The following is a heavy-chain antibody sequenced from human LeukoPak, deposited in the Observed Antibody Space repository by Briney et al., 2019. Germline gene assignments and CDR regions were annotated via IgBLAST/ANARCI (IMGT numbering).Heavy chain of an antibody. CDR2: IGTSGGTT. CDR1: GFAFSTYV. D-gene: IGHD3-16*01. Sequence: GGSLRLSCAASGFAFSTYVMSWVRQAPGKGLGWVSAIGTSGGTTYYADSVKGRFTISRDNSKDTLYLQMNSLRAEDTAVYYCAKRLGGSGFDYWGQGTLVTVSS. V-gene: IGHV3-23*01. CDR3: AKRLGGSGFDY. J-gene: IGHJ4*02.